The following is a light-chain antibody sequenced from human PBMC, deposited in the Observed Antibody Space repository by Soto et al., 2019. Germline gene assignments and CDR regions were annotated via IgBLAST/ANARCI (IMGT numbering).Light chain of an antibody. Sequence: DIVMTQSPDSLAVSLGERATINCKSSQSVLYNSNNKNYLAWYQQRPGQPPKLLIYWASTRESGVPDRFSGSGSGTDFTLTITSLPAEDVAVYYCQKYESTPTTFGQGPKLEIK. J-gene: IGKJ2*01. CDR1: QSVLYNSNNKNY. V-gene: IGKV4-1*01. CDR3: QKYESTPTT. CDR2: WAS.